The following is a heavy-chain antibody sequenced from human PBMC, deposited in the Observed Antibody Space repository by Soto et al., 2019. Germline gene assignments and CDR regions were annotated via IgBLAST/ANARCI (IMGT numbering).Heavy chain of an antibody. CDR2: ISGSGGST. CDR3: CCPGGFFDWLTPYYFDY. CDR1: GFTFSSYA. V-gene: IGHV3-23*01. J-gene: IGHJ4*02. Sequence: EVQLLESGGGLVQPGGSLRLSCAASGFTFSSYAMSWVRQAPGKGLEWVSAISGSGGSTYYADSVKGRFTISRDNSKKKLLLQMNSLKGEDQGVKFCCCPGGFFDWLTPYYFDYWGQGTLVTVSS. D-gene: IGHD3-9*01.